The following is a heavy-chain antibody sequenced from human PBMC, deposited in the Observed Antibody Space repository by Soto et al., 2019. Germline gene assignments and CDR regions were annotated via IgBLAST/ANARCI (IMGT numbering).Heavy chain of an antibody. V-gene: IGHV3-9*01. CDR3: AKVGSDYYYYMDV. D-gene: IGHD1-26*01. CDR1: GFTFDDYA. Sequence: EVQLVESGGGLVQPGRSLRLSCAASGFTFDDYAMHWVRQAPGKGLEWVSGISWNSGSIGYADSVKGRFTISRDNAKNYLYLQMNSLRAEDTALYYCAKVGSDYYYYMDVWGKGTTVTVSS. J-gene: IGHJ6*03. CDR2: ISWNSGSI.